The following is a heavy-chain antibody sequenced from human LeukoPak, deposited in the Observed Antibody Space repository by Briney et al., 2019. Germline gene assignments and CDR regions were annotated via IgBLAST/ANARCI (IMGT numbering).Heavy chain of an antibody. Sequence: SETLSLTCAVSGGSISSSNWWSWVRQPPGKGLEWIGEIYHSGSTNYNPSLKSRVTISVDKSKNQFSLKLSSVTAADTAVYYCAREGGGGPAPPRNWSAPGGQGTLVTVSS. CDR2: IYHSGST. J-gene: IGHJ5*02. CDR3: AREGGGGPAPPRNWSAP. D-gene: IGHD3-16*01. V-gene: IGHV4-4*02. CDR1: GGSISSSNW.